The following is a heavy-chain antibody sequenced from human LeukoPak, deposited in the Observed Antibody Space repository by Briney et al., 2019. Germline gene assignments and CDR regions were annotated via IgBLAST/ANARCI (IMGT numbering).Heavy chain of an antibody. CDR3: AALLKWELLYYFDY. CDR1: GYSLSNAYY. J-gene: IGHJ4*02. D-gene: IGHD1-26*01. Sequence: PSETLSLTCTVSGYSLSNAYYWGWIRQPPGKGLEWIGSIYHSGSTYYNPSLKSRVTISVDTSKNQFSLKLSSVTAADTAVYYCAALLKWELLYYFDYWGQGTLVTVSS. V-gene: IGHV4-38-2*02. CDR2: IYHSGST.